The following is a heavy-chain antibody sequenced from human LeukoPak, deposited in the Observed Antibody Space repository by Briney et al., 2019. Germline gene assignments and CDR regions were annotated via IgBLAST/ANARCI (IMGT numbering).Heavy chain of an antibody. CDR2: IYPGDSDT. V-gene: IGHV5-51*01. Sequence: KPGESLEISCQGSGYTFTSYWIGWVRQLPGKGLEWMGMIYPGDSDTRYSPSFQGQATISDAKPTSTASLQWSSLKASDTAKYYCARRLCSGGSCYYFDYWGQGTLVTVSS. J-gene: IGHJ4*02. CDR1: GYTFTSYW. CDR3: ARRLCSGGSCYYFDY. D-gene: IGHD2-15*01.